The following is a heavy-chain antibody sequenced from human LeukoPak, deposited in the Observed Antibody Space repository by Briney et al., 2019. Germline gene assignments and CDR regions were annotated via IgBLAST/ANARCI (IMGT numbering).Heavy chain of an antibody. CDR2: INPSGGST. CDR3: ARRGYYDI. V-gene: IGHV1-46*01. D-gene: IGHD1-26*01. Sequence: ASVKVSCTASGYTFTNYYIHWVRQAPGQGLEWMGIINPSGGSTTYAQKFQGRVTMTRDTSKSTVYMELSSLRSEDTAVYYCARRGYYDIWGQGTMVTVSS. CDR1: GYTFTNYY. J-gene: IGHJ3*02.